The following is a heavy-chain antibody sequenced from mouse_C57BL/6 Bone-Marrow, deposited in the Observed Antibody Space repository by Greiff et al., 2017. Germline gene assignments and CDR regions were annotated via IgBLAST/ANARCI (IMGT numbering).Heavy chain of an antibody. CDR1: GYAFTNYL. D-gene: IGHD4-1*01. Sequence: QVQLQQSGAELVRPGTSVKVSCKASGYAFTNYLIEWVKQRPGQGLEWIGVINPGSGGTNYNEKFKGKATLTADKSSSTAYMQLSSLTSEDSAVYFCARSELGQDYFDYWGQGTTRTVSS. CDR3: ARSELGQDYFDY. CDR2: INPGSGGT. V-gene: IGHV1-54*01. J-gene: IGHJ2*01.